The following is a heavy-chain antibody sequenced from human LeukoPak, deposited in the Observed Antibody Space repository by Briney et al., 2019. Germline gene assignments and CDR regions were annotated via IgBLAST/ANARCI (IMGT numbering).Heavy chain of an antibody. J-gene: IGHJ3*02. D-gene: IGHD1-26*01. CDR2: INWNGGST. CDR1: GFTFDDYG. Sequence: GGSLRLSCAASGFTFDDYGMSWVRQAPGKGLEWVTGINWNGGSTGYADSVKGRFTISRDNAKNSLYLQMNSLRAEDTALYYCARRIVGATSDAFDIWGPGTMVTVSS. V-gene: IGHV3-20*04. CDR3: ARRIVGATSDAFDI.